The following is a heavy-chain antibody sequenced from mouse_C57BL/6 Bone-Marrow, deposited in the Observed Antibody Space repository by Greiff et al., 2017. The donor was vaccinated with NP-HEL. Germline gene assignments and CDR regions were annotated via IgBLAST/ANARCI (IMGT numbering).Heavy chain of an antibody. CDR3: AKRAYYRGYAMDY. V-gene: IGHV2-5*01. J-gene: IGHJ4*01. CDR1: GFSLTSYG. CDR2: IWRGGST. Sequence: VQLQQSGPGLVQPSQSLSITCTVSGFSLTSYGVHWVRQSPGKGLEWLGVIWRGGSTDYTAAFMSRLSITKDNSKSQVFFKMNRLQADDTAIYYCAKRAYYRGYAMDYWGQGTSVTVSS. D-gene: IGHD2-14*01.